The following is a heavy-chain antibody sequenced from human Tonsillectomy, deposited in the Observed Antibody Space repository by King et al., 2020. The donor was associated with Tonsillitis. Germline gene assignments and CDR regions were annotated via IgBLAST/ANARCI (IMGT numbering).Heavy chain of an antibody. CDR2: XXXXAXXXTX. Sequence: VQLVESGGGLVQPGRSLRLSCTASRFTXGDYAMSWFXXAPGKGXXXVXXXXXXAXXXTXXXXXXXKDXFTISXXDSKSIAYLXXKSLKTEDTAVYHCTRVCVGARHLYGCDVWGQGTLVTVSS. CDR1: RFTXGDYA. D-gene: IGHD1-26*01. CDR3: TRVCVGARHLYGCDV. V-gene: IGHV3-49*03. J-gene: IGHJ3*01.